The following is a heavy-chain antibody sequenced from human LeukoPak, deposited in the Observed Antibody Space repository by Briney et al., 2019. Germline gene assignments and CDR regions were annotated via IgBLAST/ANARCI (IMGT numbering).Heavy chain of an antibody. J-gene: IGHJ4*02. CDR1: GGSFSGYY. CDR2: INHSGST. V-gene: IGHV4-34*01. Sequence: SETLSLTCAVYGGSFSGYYWSWIRQPPGKGLEWIGEINHSGSTNYNPSLKSRVTISVDTSKNQFSLKLSSVTAADTAVYYCARAKKRGYSYGYEYWGQGTLVTVSS. D-gene: IGHD5-18*01. CDR3: ARAKKRGYSYGYEY.